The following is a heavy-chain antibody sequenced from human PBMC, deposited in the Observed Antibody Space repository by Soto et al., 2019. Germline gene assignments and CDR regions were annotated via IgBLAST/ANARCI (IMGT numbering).Heavy chain of an antibody. CDR2: IIPIFGTA. CDR1: GGTFSSYA. CDR3: ANSGIAAAGTVWFDP. J-gene: IGHJ5*02. D-gene: IGHD6-13*01. V-gene: IGHV1-69*13. Sequence: GASVKVSCKASGGTFSSYAISWVRQAPGQGLEWMGGIIPIFGTANYAQKFQGRVTITADESTSTAYMELSSLRSEDTAVYYCANSGIAAAGTVWFDPWGQGTLVTVSS.